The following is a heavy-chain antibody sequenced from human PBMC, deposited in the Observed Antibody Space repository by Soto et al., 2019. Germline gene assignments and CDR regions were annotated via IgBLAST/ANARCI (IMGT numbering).Heavy chain of an antibody. CDR2: ISAYNGNT. CDR3: ARGAYYYDSSGYFDFDY. V-gene: IGHV1-18*01. D-gene: IGHD3-22*01. J-gene: IGHJ4*02. Sequence: ASVKVSCKASGYTFTNYHISWVRQAPGQGLEWMGWISAYNGNTNYAQKLQGRVTMTTDTSTSTAYMELRSLRSDDTAVYYCARGAYYYDSSGYFDFDYWGQGTLVTVSS. CDR1: GYTFTNYH.